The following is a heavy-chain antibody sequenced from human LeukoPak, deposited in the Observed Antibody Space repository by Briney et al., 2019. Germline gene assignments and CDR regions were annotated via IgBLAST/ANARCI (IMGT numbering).Heavy chain of an antibody. CDR3: ARVVPAGGYYFDY. D-gene: IGHD3-10*01. CDR1: GGSLSSGDYY. CDR2: IYYSGST. V-gene: IGHV4-30-4*02. Sequence: SETLSLTCTVSGGSLSSGDYYWSWIRQPPGKGLGWIGYIYYSGSTYYNPSLKSRATISVDTSKNQFSLKLSSVTAADTAVYYCARVVPAGGYYFDYWGQGTLVTVSS. J-gene: IGHJ4*02.